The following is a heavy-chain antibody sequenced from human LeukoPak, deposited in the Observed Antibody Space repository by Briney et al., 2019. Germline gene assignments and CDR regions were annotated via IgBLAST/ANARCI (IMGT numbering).Heavy chain of an antibody. CDR3: ARVGYDILTGYYGDYYFDY. J-gene: IGHJ4*02. CDR2: IKQDGSEK. Sequence: GGSLRLSCAASGFTFSSYWMSWVRQAPGKGLEWVANIKQDGSEKYYVDSVKGRFTISRDNAKNSLYLQMNSLRAEDTAVYYCARVGYDILTGYYGDYYFDYWGQGTLVTVSS. D-gene: IGHD3-9*01. V-gene: IGHV3-7*01. CDR1: GFTFSSYW.